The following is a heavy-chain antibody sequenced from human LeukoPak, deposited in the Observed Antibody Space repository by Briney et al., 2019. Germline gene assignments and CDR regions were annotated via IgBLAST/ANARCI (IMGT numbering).Heavy chain of an antibody. Sequence: GGSLRLSCAAPGFTFSSYTMNWVRQAPGKGLEWVSSISSSSSYIYYADSVKGRFTISRDNAKNSLFLQMNSLRAEDTAVYYCARVEMATIWGQGTLVTVSS. J-gene: IGHJ4*02. D-gene: IGHD5-24*01. V-gene: IGHV3-21*01. CDR1: GFTFSSYT. CDR2: ISSSSSYI. CDR3: ARVEMATI.